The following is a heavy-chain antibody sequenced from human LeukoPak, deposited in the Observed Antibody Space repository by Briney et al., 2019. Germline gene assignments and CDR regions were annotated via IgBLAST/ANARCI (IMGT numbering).Heavy chain of an antibody. D-gene: IGHD3-10*01. CDR3: TSAGSYWVDS. Sequence: SETLSLTCTVSGGSISSSSYYWGRIRQPPGKGLEWIGSTYYRGSTYYNPSLESRVSISVDTSKNQFSLKLSSVTAADVAVYYCTSAGSYWVDSWGQGTLVTVSS. CDR2: TYYRGST. V-gene: IGHV4-39*01. J-gene: IGHJ4*02. CDR1: GGSISSSSYY.